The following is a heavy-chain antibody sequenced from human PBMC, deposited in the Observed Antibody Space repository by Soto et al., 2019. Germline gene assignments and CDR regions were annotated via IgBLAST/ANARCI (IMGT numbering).Heavy chain of an antibody. V-gene: IGHV4-34*01. Sequence: ASETLSLTCAVYGGSFSGYHWSWIRQPPGKGLEWIGEINHSGSTNYNPSLKSRVTISVDTSKNQFSLKLSSVTAADTAVYYCARGRRGSSGWYGGYWFDPWGQGTLVTVSS. CDR1: GGSFSGYH. CDR2: INHSGST. CDR3: ARGRRGSSGWYGGYWFDP. J-gene: IGHJ5*02. D-gene: IGHD6-19*01.